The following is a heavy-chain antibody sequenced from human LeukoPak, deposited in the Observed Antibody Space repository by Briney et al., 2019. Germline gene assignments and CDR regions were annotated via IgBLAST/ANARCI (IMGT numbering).Heavy chain of an antibody. CDR3: ARAETSGWFYFDY. CDR2: ISVYNGNT. CDR1: GYTFTNYD. J-gene: IGHJ4*02. V-gene: IGHV1-18*01. D-gene: IGHD6-19*01. Sequence: GASVKVSCKASGYTFTNYDISWVRQAPGQGLEWMGWISVYNGNTNYAQKLQGRVTMTTDTSTSTAYMELRSLRSDDTAVYYCARAETSGWFYFDYWGQGTLVTVSS.